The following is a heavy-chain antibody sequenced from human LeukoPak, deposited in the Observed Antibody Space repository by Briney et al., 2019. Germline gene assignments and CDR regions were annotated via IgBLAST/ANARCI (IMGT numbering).Heavy chain of an antibody. Sequence: PGGSLRLSCAASGFTFSNYAMSWVRQAPGKGPEWVSFIIGGGRATYYADSVRGRFTISRDNSKNTLYLQMDTLRAEDTALYYCAKGGGTSSSYYMDVWGKGTPVTVSS. V-gene: IGHV3-23*01. J-gene: IGHJ6*03. D-gene: IGHD2-15*01. CDR3: AKGGGTSSSYYMDV. CDR1: GFTFSNYA. CDR2: IIGGGRAT.